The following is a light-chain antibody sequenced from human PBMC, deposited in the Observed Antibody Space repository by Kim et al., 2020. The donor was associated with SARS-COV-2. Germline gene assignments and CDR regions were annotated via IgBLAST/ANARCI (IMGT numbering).Light chain of an antibody. CDR1: QSFGTN. J-gene: IGKJ2*02. V-gene: IGKV3-15*01. CDR2: GTS. CDR3: QQYNNWPLPCT. Sequence: SPRERSTLSCRASQSFGTNLAWYQQKPGQAPRLLLYGTSIRATGIPAMFSCSGSGTEFTLTISSLQSEDFAVYYCQQYNNWPLPCTFGQGTKLEI.